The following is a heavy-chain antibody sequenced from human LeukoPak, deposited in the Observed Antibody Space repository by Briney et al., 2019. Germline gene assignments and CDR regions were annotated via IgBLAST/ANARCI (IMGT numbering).Heavy chain of an antibody. CDR1: GFTFRTYG. CDR3: ARDANPNGVCEHFDY. Sequence: GGSLRLSCAASGFTFRTYGMHWVRQGPGKGLEWGALIWYDGSNKYYADSVKGRFTISRDNSKNTLYLQMNSLRAEDTAVYYCARDANPNGVCEHFDYWGQGTLVTVSS. CDR2: IWYDGSNK. J-gene: IGHJ4*02. D-gene: IGHD2-8*01. V-gene: IGHV3-33*01.